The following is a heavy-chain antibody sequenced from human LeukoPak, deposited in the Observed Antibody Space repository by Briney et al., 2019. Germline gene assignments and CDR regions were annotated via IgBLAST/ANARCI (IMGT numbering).Heavy chain of an antibody. J-gene: IGHJ3*02. Sequence: GGSLRLSCAVSGFTVSSNYMSWVRQAPGKGLEWVSVIYSGGSTYYADSVKGRFTISRDNSKNTLYLQMNSLRAEDTAVYYCAREDSGSSRAFDIWGQGTMVTVSS. CDR2: IYSGGST. D-gene: IGHD1-26*01. CDR3: AREDSGSSRAFDI. CDR1: GFTVSSNY. V-gene: IGHV3-53*01.